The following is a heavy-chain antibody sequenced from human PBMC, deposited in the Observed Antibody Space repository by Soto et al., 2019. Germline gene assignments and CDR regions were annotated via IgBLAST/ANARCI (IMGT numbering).Heavy chain of an antibody. V-gene: IGHV4-39*07. J-gene: IGHJ4*02. Sequence: PSETLSLTCTVSGGSISDTSDYWGWVRQPPGKGLEWIGSFFHTGNTNYNPSLKSRVTISEDASKNQVSLRLTSVTAADTAVYFCAREQYNWKIWGQGTLVTVSS. CDR3: AREQYNWKI. D-gene: IGHD1-20*01. CDR2: FFHTGNT. CDR1: GGSISDTSDY.